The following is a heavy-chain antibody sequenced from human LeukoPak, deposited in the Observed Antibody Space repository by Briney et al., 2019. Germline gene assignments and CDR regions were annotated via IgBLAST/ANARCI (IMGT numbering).Heavy chain of an antibody. CDR3: AREGRYYDSSGSLRGYYYYYMDV. CDR2: ISGSGGST. J-gene: IGHJ6*03. D-gene: IGHD3-22*01. V-gene: IGHV3-23*01. CDR1: GITLSNYG. Sequence: GGSLRLSCAVSGITLSNYGMSWVRQAPGKGLEWVAGISGSGGSTNYADSVKGRFTISRDSPKNTLFLQMNSLRAEDTAVYYCAREGRYYDSSGSLRGYYYYYMDVWGKGTTVTVSS.